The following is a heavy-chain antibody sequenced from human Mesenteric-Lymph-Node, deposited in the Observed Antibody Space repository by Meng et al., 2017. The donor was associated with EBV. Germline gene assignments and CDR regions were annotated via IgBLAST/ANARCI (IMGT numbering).Heavy chain of an antibody. CDR2: ISGYNGNT. Sequence: QVQLEQSGGGVTKPGAAVKVSCQSSGYTFIDCGVSWARQAPGQGLEWMGWISGYNGNTNYAQKFQGRVTMTTDTSTSTAYMELRSLRSDDTAVYYCARDGGAGGDKGYWGQGTLVTVSS. CDR3: ARDGGAGGDKGY. V-gene: IGHV1-18*01. CDR1: GYTFIDCG. J-gene: IGHJ4*02. D-gene: IGHD3-16*01.